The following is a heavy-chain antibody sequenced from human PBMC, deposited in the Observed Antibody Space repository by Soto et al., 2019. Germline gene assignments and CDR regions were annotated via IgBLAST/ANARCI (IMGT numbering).Heavy chain of an antibody. D-gene: IGHD2-2*03. J-gene: IGHJ4*02. Sequence: GGSLRLSCAASGFTFSSYSMNWVRQAPGKGLEWVSSISSSSSYIYYADSVKGRFTISRDNTKNSLYLQMNSLRAEDTAVYYCARDRGYCSSTSCYDFDYWGQGTLVTVSS. CDR1: GFTFSSYS. CDR3: ARDRGYCSSTSCYDFDY. V-gene: IGHV3-21*01. CDR2: ISSSSSYI.